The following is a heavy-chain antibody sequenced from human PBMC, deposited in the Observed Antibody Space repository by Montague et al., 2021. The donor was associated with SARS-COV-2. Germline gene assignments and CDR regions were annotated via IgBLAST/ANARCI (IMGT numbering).Heavy chain of an antibody. V-gene: IGHV3-23*01. CDR2: ISGGGRSI. J-gene: IGHJ5*02. D-gene: IGHD2-21*01. CDR1: GFTFNRHA. CDR3: AKSVAEAPAGVTWFGP. Sequence: SLRLSCAASGFTFNRHAIVWLRQAPGKGLEWVSSISGGGRSIYYAESVKGRFSVSRDNSNSTVYMHMNSLRDEDTAVYYCAKSVAEAPAGVTWFGPWGQGTLVTVSS.